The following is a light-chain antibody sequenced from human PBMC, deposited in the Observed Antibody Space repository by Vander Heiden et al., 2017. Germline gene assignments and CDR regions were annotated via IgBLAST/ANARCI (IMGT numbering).Light chain of an antibody. J-gene: IGKJ4*01. Sequence: EIVMTQSPATLSVSPGERATLSCRASQSVSSNLAWYQQKPGQAPRLLIYGASTTATAIPATFSGSRSGRAFTLTIISLLSADFAVYYCCQDNIDPHTFGGGTKVEIK. CDR2: GAS. V-gene: IGKV3-15*01. CDR1: QSVSSN. CDR3: CQDNIDPHT.